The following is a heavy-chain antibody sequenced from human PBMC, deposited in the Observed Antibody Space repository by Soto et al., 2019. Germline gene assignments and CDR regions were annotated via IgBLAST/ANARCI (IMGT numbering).Heavy chain of an antibody. CDR3: ARDNEGGYSAASPFDY. D-gene: IGHD5-18*01. J-gene: IGHJ4*02. V-gene: IGHV1-18*01. Sequence: QVQLVQSGGEVKKPGASVKVSCKASGYTFTDYGISWLRQAPGQGPEWMAWISTYNGDTKYAQKGQGRVTMTTDTSTTTAYMELRSPRFDDTAVYYCARDNEGGYSAASPFDYWGQGTLVTVSS. CDR1: GYTFTDYG. CDR2: ISTYNGDT.